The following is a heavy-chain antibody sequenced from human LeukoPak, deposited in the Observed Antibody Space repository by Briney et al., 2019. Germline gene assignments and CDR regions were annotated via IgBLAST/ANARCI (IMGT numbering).Heavy chain of an antibody. Sequence: SETLSLTCTVSGYSISSGYYWGWIRQPPGKGLEWIGSIYHSGSTYYNPSLKSRVTISVDTSKNQFSLKLSSVTAADTAVYYCARTYYDSSGYYQIYFDYWGQGTLVTVSS. CDR2: IYHSGST. CDR3: ARTYYDSSGYYQIYFDY. J-gene: IGHJ4*02. V-gene: IGHV4-38-2*02. CDR1: GYSISSGYY. D-gene: IGHD3-22*01.